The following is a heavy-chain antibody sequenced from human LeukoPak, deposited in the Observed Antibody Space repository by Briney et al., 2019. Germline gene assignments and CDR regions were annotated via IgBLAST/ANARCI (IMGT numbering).Heavy chain of an antibody. D-gene: IGHD3-9*01. CDR1: GYPFTTYG. Sequence: ASVKVSCKASGYPFTTYGINWVRQAPGQGLEWMGWMSTYNGDTNYAQKFQGRVTMTTDTSTSTAYIELRSLTSDDTAAYFCARKWGGNVFLTGNNGFAPGGQETLST. CDR3: ARKWGGNVFLTGNNGFAP. CDR2: MSTYNGDT. V-gene: IGHV1-18*01. J-gene: IGHJ5*02.